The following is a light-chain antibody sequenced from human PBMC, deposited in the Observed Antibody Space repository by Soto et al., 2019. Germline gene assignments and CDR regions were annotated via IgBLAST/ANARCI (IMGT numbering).Light chain of an antibody. CDR1: HDISSD. J-gene: IGKJ3*01. Sequence: DIQLTQSPSFLSASVGDRVTITCRASHDISSDLAWYQQTPGQAPKLLIYGASTLQSGVPSRFSGSGSGTEFTLTISSLQPEDFATYFCQQLNSYPRTVGPGTIVDI. V-gene: IGKV1-9*01. CDR2: GAS. CDR3: QQLNSYPRT.